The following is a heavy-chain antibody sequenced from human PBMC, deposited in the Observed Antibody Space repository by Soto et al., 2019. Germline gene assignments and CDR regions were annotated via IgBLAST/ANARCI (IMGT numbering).Heavy chain of an antibody. CDR2: IRNKVKSYST. Sequence: GGSLRLSCAASGFTFSDYYMDWVRQAPGKGLEWVGRIRNKVKSYSTEYAASVEGRFILSRDDSNNKLYLQMNSRKTKETAVYYCVRDRNWCDESWDLGTLVTVSS. CDR3: VRDRNWCDES. D-gene: IGHD2-15*01. J-gene: IGHJ5*02. V-gene: IGHV3-72*01. CDR1: GFTFSDYY.